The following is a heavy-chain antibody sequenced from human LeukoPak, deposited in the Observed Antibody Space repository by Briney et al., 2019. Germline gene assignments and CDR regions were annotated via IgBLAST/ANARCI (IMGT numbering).Heavy chain of an antibody. CDR3: VKNVGSGINVAIDY. Sequence: PGGSLRLSCAASGFTFSSYGMHWVRQAPGKGLEWVAFIRYDGSNKYYADSVKGRFTISRDSSKNTLFLQMNSLRAEDTAVYYCVKNVGSGINVAIDYWGQGTLVTVSS. V-gene: IGHV3-30*02. J-gene: IGHJ4*02. CDR2: IRYDGSNK. CDR1: GFTFSSYG. D-gene: IGHD1-26*01.